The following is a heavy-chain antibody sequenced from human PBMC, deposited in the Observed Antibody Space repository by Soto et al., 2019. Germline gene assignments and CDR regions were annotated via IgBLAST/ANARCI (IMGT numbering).Heavy chain of an antibody. Sequence: GGSLRLSCAASGFTFSDYAMHWVRQAPGKGLEWLAIISHDGSNEYYADSVKGRFTISRDNSKNTLFLQMNSLRADDSAAYYCATLHDYSFDNYLYYGIDVWGQGTTVTVSS. D-gene: IGHD4-4*01. CDR1: GFTFSDYA. CDR2: ISHDGSNE. V-gene: IGHV3-30*03. CDR3: ATLHDYSFDNYLYYGIDV. J-gene: IGHJ6*02.